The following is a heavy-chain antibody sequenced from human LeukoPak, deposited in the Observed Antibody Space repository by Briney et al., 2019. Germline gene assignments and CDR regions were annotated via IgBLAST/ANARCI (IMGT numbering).Heavy chain of an antibody. CDR3: ATDSEYQLLFDY. D-gene: IGHD2-2*01. J-gene: IGHJ4*02. V-gene: IGHV1-24*01. Sequence: ASVNVSCKVSGYTLTELSMHWVRQAPGKGLEWMGGFDPEDGETIYAQKFQGRVTMTEDTSTDTAYMELSSLRSEDTAVYYCATDSEYQLLFDYWGQGTLVTVSS. CDR1: GYTLTELS. CDR2: FDPEDGET.